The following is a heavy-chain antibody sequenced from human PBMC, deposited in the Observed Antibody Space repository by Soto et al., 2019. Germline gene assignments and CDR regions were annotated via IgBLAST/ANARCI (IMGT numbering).Heavy chain of an antibody. CDR1: GGTFSGYV. CDR3: ATRVLVVPSPPYFDT. D-gene: IGHD6-6*01. V-gene: IGHV1-69*01. J-gene: IGHJ4*02. CDR2: FVPLFGTT. Sequence: QLVQSGSEVKKPGSSMKVSCQASGGTFSGYVVTWVRQAPGQGLEWMGAFVPLFGTTKYARTFPGRRTITAEQASMTAYMEQSTLTPDDSAVYYCATRVLVVPSPPYFDTWCQGTLVTVSS.